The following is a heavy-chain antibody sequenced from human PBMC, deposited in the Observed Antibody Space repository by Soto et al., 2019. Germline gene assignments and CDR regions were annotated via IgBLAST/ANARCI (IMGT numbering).Heavy chain of an antibody. J-gene: IGHJ5*02. V-gene: IGHV4-59*01. CDR1: GGSISSNY. Sequence: QVQLQESGPGLVTPSETLSLTCTVSGGSISSNYCRWIRQPPGKGLEWIGYIYYSGSTNYNPSLKIRVTIAVDTPKNQFSLKLSSVTAADTAVYYCARVPVWFGELKCGFDPWGQGTLVTVSS. CDR3: ARVPVWFGELKCGFDP. D-gene: IGHD3-10*01. CDR2: IYYSGST.